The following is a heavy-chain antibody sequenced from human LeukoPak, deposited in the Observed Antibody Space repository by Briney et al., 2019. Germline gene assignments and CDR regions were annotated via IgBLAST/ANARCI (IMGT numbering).Heavy chain of an antibody. Sequence: ASVKVSCKSSKYTFTDYYIYWVRQAPGQGREWMGCLSPNSGGTSYAQKFQGRVPMTRDTSINTAYMDLTRLTSDDTAVYYCARADLRGYAFDIWGQGTMVTVSS. CDR3: ARADLRGYAFDI. CDR1: KYTFTDYY. CDR2: LSPNSGGT. D-gene: IGHD2-15*01. J-gene: IGHJ3*02. V-gene: IGHV1-2*02.